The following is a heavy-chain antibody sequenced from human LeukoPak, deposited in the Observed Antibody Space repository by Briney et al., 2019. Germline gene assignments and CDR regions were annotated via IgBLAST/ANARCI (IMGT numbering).Heavy chain of an antibody. CDR1: GVSISSSSYY. V-gene: IGHV4-39*07. CDR3: ARDLSGDTFDWSIDY. D-gene: IGHD3-9*01. CDR2: IYYSGST. Sequence: SETLSLTCTVSGVSISSSSYYWGWIRQPPGKGLEWIGSIYYSGSTYYNPSLKSRVTISVDTSKNQFSLKLSSVTAADTAVYYCARDLSGDTFDWSIDYWGQGTLVTVSS. J-gene: IGHJ4*02.